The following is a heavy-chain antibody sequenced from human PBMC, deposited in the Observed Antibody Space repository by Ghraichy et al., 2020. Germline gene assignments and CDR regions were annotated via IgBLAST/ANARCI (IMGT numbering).Heavy chain of an antibody. J-gene: IGHJ4*02. V-gene: IGHV3-23*01. CDR2: ISGSGDST. CDR3: AKLYTSSWPAYFDY. CDR1: GFTFSSYA. Sequence: GGSLRLSCAVSGFTFSSYAMSWVRQAPGKGLEWVSSISGSGDSTYYADSVKGRFTISRDNSKNTLHLQMNSLRAEDTAVYYCAKLYTSSWPAYFDYWGQGTLVTVSS. D-gene: IGHD6-13*01.